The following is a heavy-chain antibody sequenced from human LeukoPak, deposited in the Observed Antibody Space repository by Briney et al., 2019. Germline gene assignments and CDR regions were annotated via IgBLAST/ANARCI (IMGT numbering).Heavy chain of an antibody. CDR2: IYYSGST. CDR1: GGSISSHY. D-gene: IGHD2-2*02. CDR3: ARGAIVVVPAAIPRAFDI. V-gene: IGHV4-59*11. J-gene: IGHJ3*02. Sequence: SETLSLTCTVSGGSISSHYWSWIRQPPGKGLEWIGYIYYSGSTNYNPSLKSRVTISVDTSKNQFSLKLSSVTAADTAVYYCARGAIVVVPAAIPRAFDIWGQGTTVTVSS.